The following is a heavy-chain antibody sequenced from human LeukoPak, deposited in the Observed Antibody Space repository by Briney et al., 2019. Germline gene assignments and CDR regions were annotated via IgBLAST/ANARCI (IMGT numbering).Heavy chain of an antibody. D-gene: IGHD6-19*01. J-gene: IGHJ4*02. V-gene: IGHV1-2*02. CDR1: GYTFTGYY. CDR3: ARIAVAGTDFDY. CDR2: INHNSGGT. Sequence: ASVKVSCKASGYTFTGYYMHWVRQAPGQGLEWMGWINHNSGGTNYAQKFQGRVTMTRDTSISTAYMELSRLRSDDTAVYYCARIAVAGTDFDYWGQGTLVTVSS.